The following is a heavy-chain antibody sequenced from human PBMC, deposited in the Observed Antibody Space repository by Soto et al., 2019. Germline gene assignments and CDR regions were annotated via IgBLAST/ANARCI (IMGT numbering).Heavy chain of an antibody. D-gene: IGHD3-3*01. CDR1: GGPFSSYA. CDR2: IIPIFGTA. CDR3: ARDGYYDFWSGTPWVWFDP. J-gene: IGHJ5*02. Sequence: GGSVQVCFKACGGPFSSYAISLVRQAPGQGLEWMGGIIPIFGTANYAQKFQGRVTITADESTSTAYMELSSLRSEDTAVYYCARDGYYDFWSGTPWVWFDPWGPGTLVTVSS. V-gene: IGHV1-69*13.